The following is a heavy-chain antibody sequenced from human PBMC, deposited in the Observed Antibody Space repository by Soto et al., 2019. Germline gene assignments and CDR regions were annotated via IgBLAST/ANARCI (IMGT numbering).Heavy chain of an antibody. J-gene: IGHJ4*02. CDR3: ARDRRIAVADDY. CDR1: GFTFSSYS. D-gene: IGHD6-19*01. Sequence: GGSLRLSCAASGFTFSSYSMNWVRQAPGKGLEWVSSISSSSSYIYYADSVKGRFTISRDNAKNSLYLQMNSLRAEDTAVYYCARDRRIAVADDYWGQGTLVTVSS. V-gene: IGHV3-21*01. CDR2: ISSSSSYI.